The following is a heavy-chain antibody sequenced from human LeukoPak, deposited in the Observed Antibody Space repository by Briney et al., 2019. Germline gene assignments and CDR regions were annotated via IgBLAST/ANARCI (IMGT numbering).Heavy chain of an antibody. CDR1: GGSFSGYY. Sequence: SETLSLTCAVYGGSFSGYYWSWIRQPAGKGLEWIGRIYTTGSTDSTDFNPSLKSRVTMSVDTSKNQFSLKLGSVTAADTAVYYCAGFGAGSYYWGQGTLVTVSS. V-gene: IGHV4-59*10. CDR3: AGFGAGSYY. J-gene: IGHJ4*02. CDR2: IYTTGSTDST. D-gene: IGHD3-10*01.